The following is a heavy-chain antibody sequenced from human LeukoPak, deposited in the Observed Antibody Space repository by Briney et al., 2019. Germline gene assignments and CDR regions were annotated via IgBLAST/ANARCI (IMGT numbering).Heavy chain of an antibody. CDR2: IYYSGYT. J-gene: IGHJ3*02. D-gene: IGHD2-21*01. V-gene: IGHV4-39*01. Sequence: SETLSLTCTVSGGSVSSSSYYWGWIRQPPAKGLEWIGSIYYSGYTYYNPSLKSRVAISVDTSKNQFSLKLTSVTTADTAVYHCARLDCATRRVFDIWGQGTVVTVSS. CDR1: GGSVSSSSYY. CDR3: ARLDCATRRVFDI.